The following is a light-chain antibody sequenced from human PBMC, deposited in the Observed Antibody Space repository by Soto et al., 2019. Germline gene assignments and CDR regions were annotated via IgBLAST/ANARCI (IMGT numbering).Light chain of an antibody. CDR1: QSVTCW. CDR3: YHYNSYPGT. V-gene: IGKV1-5*01. CDR2: DAS. Sequence: DVQMTQSPSTLSASVGDRVTITCRASQSVTCWLDWYQQKPGKAPMVLIYDASSLESGAPSRFSGSGAGTGFTSTISSLHPDDFATYFGYHYNSYPGTFEEGTKVELK. J-gene: IGKJ1*01.